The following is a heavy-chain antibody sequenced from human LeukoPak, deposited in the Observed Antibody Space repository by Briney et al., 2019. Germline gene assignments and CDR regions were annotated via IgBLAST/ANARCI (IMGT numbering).Heavy chain of an antibody. CDR2: IVVGSGNT. CDR1: GFTFTSSA. D-gene: IGHD2-2*01. CDR3: AREIPYCSSTSCPFGS. J-gene: IGHJ5*02. Sequence: SVKVSCKASGFTFTSSAVQWVRQARGQRLEWIGWIVVGSGNTNYAQKFQERVTITRDMSTSTAYMELSSLRSEDTAVYYCAREIPYCSSTSCPFGSWGQGTLVTASS. V-gene: IGHV1-58*01.